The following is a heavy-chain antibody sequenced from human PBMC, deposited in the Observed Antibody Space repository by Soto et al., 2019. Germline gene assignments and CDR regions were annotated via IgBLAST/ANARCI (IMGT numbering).Heavy chain of an antibody. Sequence: ASVKVSCKASGGTFSSYAISWVRQAPGQGLKKFGGIIPIFGTANYAQQFQGRVTITADESTSTAYMELSSLRSEDTAVYYCARDSGRITGTTWSLDYGMDVWGQGTTVTVSS. CDR2: IIPIFGTA. CDR1: GGTFSSYA. V-gene: IGHV1-69*13. CDR3: ARDSGRITGTTWSLDYGMDV. J-gene: IGHJ6*02. D-gene: IGHD1-7*01.